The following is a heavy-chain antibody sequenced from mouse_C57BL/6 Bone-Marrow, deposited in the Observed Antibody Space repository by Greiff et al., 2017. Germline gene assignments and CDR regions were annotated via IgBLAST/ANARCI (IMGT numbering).Heavy chain of an antibody. J-gene: IGHJ2*02. Sequence: QVQLQQPGAELVMPGASMKLSCKATGYTFTSYWMHWVKQRPGQGLEWIGEIDPPDSYTNYNQKFKGKSTLTVDKSSSTAYMQLSSLTSEDSAVYYCAREDRPGGYFDYWGQGTSLTVSS. CDR2: IDPPDSYT. D-gene: IGHD2-14*01. CDR3: AREDRPGGYFDY. V-gene: IGHV1-69*01. CDR1: GYTFTSYW.